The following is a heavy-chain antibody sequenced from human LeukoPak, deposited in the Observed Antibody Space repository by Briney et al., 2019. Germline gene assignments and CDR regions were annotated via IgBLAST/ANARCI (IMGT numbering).Heavy chain of an antibody. J-gene: IGHJ4*02. CDR2: INHSGST. CDR3: ARGAQIDYDFWSGYSNYYFDY. D-gene: IGHD3-3*01. V-gene: IGHV4-34*01. CDR1: GGSLSGYY. Sequence: TSETLSLTCAVYGGSLSGYYWSWIRQPPGKGLEWIGEINHSGSTNYNPSLKSRVTISVDTSKNQFSLKLSSVTAADTAVYYCARGAQIDYDFWSGYSNYYFDYWGQGTLVTVSS.